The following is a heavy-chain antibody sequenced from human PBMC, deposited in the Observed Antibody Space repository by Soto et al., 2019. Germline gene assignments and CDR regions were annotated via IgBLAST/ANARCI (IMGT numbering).Heavy chain of an antibody. CDR3: ATAGGYSYGRSGYYYYGMDV. J-gene: IGHJ6*02. D-gene: IGHD5-18*01. Sequence: ASVKVSCKASGYTFTSYGISWVRQAPGQGLEWMGWISAYNGNTNDAQKLQGRVTMTTDTSTSTAYMELRSLRSDDTAVYYCATAGGYSYGRSGYYYYGMDVWGQGTTVTVSS. CDR2: ISAYNGNT. V-gene: IGHV1-18*01. CDR1: GYTFTSYG.